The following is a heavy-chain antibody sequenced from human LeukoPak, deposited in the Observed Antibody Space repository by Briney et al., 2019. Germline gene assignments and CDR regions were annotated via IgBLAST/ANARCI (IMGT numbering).Heavy chain of an antibody. D-gene: IGHD2-21*02. CDR2: ISYDGSNK. CDR1: GFTFSSYG. Sequence: PGRSLRLSCAASGFTFSSYGMHWVRQAPGKGLEWVAVISYDGSNKYYADSVKGRFTISRDNSKNTLYLQMNSLRAEDTAVYYCASLRGDPPFDYWGQGTPVTVSS. J-gene: IGHJ4*02. V-gene: IGHV3-30*03. CDR3: ASLRGDPPFDY.